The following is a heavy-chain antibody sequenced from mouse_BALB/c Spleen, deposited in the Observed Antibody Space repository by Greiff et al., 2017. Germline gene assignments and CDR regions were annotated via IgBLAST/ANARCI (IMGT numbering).Heavy chain of an antibody. CDR1: GFTFSSYA. J-gene: IGHJ3*01. Sequence: EVKVVESGGGLVKPGGSLKLSCAASGFTFSSYAMSWVRQTPEKRLEWVATISSGGSYTYYPDSVKGRFTISRDNAKNTLYLQMSSLRSEDTAMYYCARRGYDQAGWFAYWGQGTLVTVSA. CDR2: ISSGGSYT. CDR3: ARRGYDQAGWFAY. D-gene: IGHD2-2*01. V-gene: IGHV5-9-3*01.